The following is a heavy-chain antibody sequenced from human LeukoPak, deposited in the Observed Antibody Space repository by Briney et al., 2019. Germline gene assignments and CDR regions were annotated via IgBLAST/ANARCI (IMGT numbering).Heavy chain of an antibody. Sequence: QTGGSLRLSCAASGFTFSSYAMSWVRQAPGKGLEWVSSISSSGSYTYYADSVKGRFTISRDNSKNTLYLQMNSLRAEDTAVYYCANLRAYSSMDYWGQGTLVTVSS. D-gene: IGHD2-2*01. J-gene: IGHJ4*02. CDR2: ISSSGSYT. CDR1: GFTFSSYA. CDR3: ANLRAYSSMDY. V-gene: IGHV3-23*01.